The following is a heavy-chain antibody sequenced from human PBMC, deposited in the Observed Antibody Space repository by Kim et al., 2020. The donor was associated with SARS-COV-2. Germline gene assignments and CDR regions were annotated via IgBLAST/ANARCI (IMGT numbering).Heavy chain of an antibody. V-gene: IGHV3-23*01. D-gene: IGHD6-19*01. CDR3: AKNPRQWLVPGNWFDP. J-gene: IGHJ5*02. Sequence: DSVKGRLTISRDNSKNTLYLQMNSLRAEDTAVYYCAKNPRQWLVPGNWFDPWGQGTLVTVSS.